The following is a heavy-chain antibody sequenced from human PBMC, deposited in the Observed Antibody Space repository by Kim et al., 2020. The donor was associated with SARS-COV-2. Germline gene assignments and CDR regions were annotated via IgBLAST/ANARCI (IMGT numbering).Heavy chain of an antibody. V-gene: IGHV1-18*01. D-gene: IGHD5-18*01. CDR2: ISAYNGNT. CDR1: GYTFTSYG. J-gene: IGHJ6*02. CDR3: ARDLDVDTAMVGHRNYYYGMDV. Sequence: ASVKVSCKASGYTFTSYGISWVRQAPGQGLEWMGWISAYNGNTNYAQKLQGRVTMTTDTSTSTAYMELRSLRSDDTAVYYCARDLDVDTAMVGHRNYYYGMDVWGQGTTVTVSS.